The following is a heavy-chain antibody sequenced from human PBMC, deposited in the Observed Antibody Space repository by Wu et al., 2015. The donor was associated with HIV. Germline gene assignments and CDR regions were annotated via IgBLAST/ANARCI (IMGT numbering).Heavy chain of an antibody. D-gene: IGHD4-17*01. Sequence: QVQLVQSGAEVKKPGASVKVSCKASGYTFTSYYMHWVRQAPGQGLEWMGWINPNSGGTNYAQKFQGRVTMTRDTSISTAYMELSRLRFDDTAVYFCAASVTGDYDDYGFDYWGQGTLISVSS. V-gene: IGHV1-2*02. J-gene: IGHJ4*02. CDR2: INPNSGGT. CDR3: AASVTGDYDDYGFDY. CDR1: GYTFTSYY.